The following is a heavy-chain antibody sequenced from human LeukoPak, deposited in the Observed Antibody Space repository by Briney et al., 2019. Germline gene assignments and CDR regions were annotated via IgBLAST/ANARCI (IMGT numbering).Heavy chain of an antibody. Sequence: PSETLSLTCTVSGGSISSYYWSWIRQPPGKGLEWIGYIYYSGCTNYNPSLKSRATISVDTSKNQFSLKLRSLTAADTAVYYCARHVGYGNNWFDPWGQGTLVTVSS. CDR1: GGSISSYY. J-gene: IGHJ5*02. CDR2: IYYSGCT. V-gene: IGHV4-59*08. D-gene: IGHD5-18*01. CDR3: ARHVGYGNNWFDP.